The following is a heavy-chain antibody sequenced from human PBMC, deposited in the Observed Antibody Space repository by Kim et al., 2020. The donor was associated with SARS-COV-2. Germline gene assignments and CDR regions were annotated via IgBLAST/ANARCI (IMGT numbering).Heavy chain of an antibody. V-gene: IGHV3-11*06. Sequence: FTISRDNAKNSLYLQMNSLRAEDTAVYYCARDKSCSGGSCYYYYYGMDVWGQGTTVTVSS. J-gene: IGHJ6*02. CDR3: ARDKSCSGGSCYYYYYGMDV. D-gene: IGHD2-15*01.